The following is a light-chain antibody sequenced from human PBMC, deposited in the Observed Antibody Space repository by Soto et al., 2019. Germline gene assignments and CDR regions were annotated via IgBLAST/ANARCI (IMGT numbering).Light chain of an antibody. Sequence: QSVLTQPPSASGSPGQSVTISCTGTSGDVGAYDFVSWYQHHPGKAPRLVIYDVSRRPAGASDRFSGSKSGSTASLTISTLQAEDEADYYCVSFTVTYSYVFGTGTKVTVL. V-gene: IGLV2-8*01. CDR3: VSFTVTYSYV. J-gene: IGLJ1*01. CDR2: DVS. CDR1: SGDVGAYDF.